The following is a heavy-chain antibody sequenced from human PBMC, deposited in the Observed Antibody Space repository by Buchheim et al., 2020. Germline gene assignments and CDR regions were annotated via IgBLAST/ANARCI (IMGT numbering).Heavy chain of an antibody. V-gene: IGHV3-48*03. J-gene: IGHJ4*02. CDR2: ISAGSTAM. Sequence: EVKLVESGGGLVQPGGSLRVSCEGSGFTFSDYEMDWVRQAPGKGLEWIAYISAGSTAMYYEDSVKGRFTVSRDNAKNSLYLQIDSLRAEDTAIYYCARESQYGSDWYIEHWGQGT. CDR1: GFTFSDYE. CDR3: ARESQYGSDWYIEH. D-gene: IGHD6-19*01.